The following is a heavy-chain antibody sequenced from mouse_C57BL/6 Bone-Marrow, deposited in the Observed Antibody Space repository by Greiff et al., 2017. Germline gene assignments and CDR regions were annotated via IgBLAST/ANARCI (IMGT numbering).Heavy chain of an antibody. V-gene: IGHV5-4*01. D-gene: IGHD2-5*01. J-gene: IGHJ4*01. Sequence: EVKLMESGGGLVKPGGSLKLSCAASGFTFSSYAMSWVRQTPEKRLEWVATISDGGSYTYYPDNVKGRFTISRDNAKNNLYLQMSHLKSEDTAMYYCARDHSNYYAMDYWGQGTSVTVSS. CDR2: ISDGGSYT. CDR3: ARDHSNYYAMDY. CDR1: GFTFSSYA.